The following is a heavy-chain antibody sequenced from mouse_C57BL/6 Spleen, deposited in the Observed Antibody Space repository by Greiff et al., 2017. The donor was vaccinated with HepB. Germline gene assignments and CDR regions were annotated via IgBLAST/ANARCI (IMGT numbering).Heavy chain of an antibody. CDR1: GYSITSGYY. CDR3: ARDRDDYDEGFDY. J-gene: IGHJ2*01. V-gene: IGHV3-6*01. CDR2: ISYDGSN. D-gene: IGHD2-4*01. Sequence: VQLKESGPGLVKPSQSLSLTCSVTGYSITSGYYWNWIRQFPGNKLEWMGYISYDGSNNYNPSLKNRISITRDTSKNQVFLKLNSVTTEDTATYYCARDRDDYDEGFDYWGQGTTLTVSS.